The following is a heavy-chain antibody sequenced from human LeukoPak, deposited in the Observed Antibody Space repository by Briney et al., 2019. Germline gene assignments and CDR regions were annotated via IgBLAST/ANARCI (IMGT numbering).Heavy chain of an antibody. CDR2: IYYSGST. J-gene: IGHJ4*02. CDR3: ASLGDGYNPAVYAFDY. V-gene: IGHV4-59*01. CDR1: GGSISSYY. D-gene: IGHD5-24*01. Sequence: KPSETLSLTCTVSGGSISSYYWSWIRQPPGKGLEWIGYIYYSGSTNYNPSLKSRVTISVDTSKNQFSLKLGSVTAADTAVYYCASLGDGYNPAVYAFDYWGQGTLVTVSS.